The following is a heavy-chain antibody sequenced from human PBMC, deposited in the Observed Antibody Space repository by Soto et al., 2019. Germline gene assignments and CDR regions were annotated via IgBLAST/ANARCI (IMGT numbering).Heavy chain of an antibody. V-gene: IGHV3-23*01. J-gene: IGHJ4*02. CDR2: ISANGGRA. Sequence: EVQLLESGGGLVPPGGSLRLSCAASGFGLSNFALSWVRQAPGKGLEWVSVISANGGRATYADSVKGRFTISRDNSKNELYLEMSSLRADDTATYYCAKDRVALAGMGFFDSWGQGTLVIVSS. D-gene: IGHD6-19*01. CDR3: AKDRVALAGMGFFDS. CDR1: GFGLSNFA.